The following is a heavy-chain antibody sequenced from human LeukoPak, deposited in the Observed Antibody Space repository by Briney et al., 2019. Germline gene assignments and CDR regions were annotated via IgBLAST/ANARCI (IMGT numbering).Heavy chain of an antibody. CDR3: ARESGSYSNSYRFDC. Sequence: PSETLSLTCAVYGGSFSGYYWSWIRQPPGKGLEWIGEIDHSGSTNYNPSLKSRVTISVDTSKNQFSLKLSSVTAEDTAVYYCARESGSYSNSYRFDCWGQGTLVTVSS. CDR1: GGSFSGYY. D-gene: IGHD6-6*01. CDR2: IDHSGST. V-gene: IGHV4-34*01. J-gene: IGHJ4*02.